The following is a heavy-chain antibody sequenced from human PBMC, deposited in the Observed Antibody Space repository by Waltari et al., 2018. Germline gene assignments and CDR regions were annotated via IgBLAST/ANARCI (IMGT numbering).Heavy chain of an antibody. CDR3: VRATAGAASPFDY. CDR2: VYYDGES. V-gene: IGHV4-31*03. Sequence: QVHLQESAPGLVKPSETLSLTCTVAGASLTTGGFYWGWVRQGPGKGLEWIGYVYYDGESFYSPSLTSRIVISLDKTKNQFSLNLGSVTAADTATYFCVRATAGAASPFDYWGKGTLVTVS. CDR1: GASLTTGGFY. D-gene: IGHD6-19*01. J-gene: IGHJ4*02.